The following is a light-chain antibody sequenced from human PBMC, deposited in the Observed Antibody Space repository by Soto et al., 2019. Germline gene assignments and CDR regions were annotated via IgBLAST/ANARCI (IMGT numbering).Light chain of an antibody. CDR2: RNS. J-gene: IGLJ1*01. Sequence: QPVLTQSPSASGTPGQRVTISCSGSASTIGRNYVYWYQQLPGTAPKLLIYRNSQRPSGVPDRFSGSKSGTSASLAISGRRSEDEADYYCAAWDDNLSGLYVFGAGTKLTVL. CDR3: AAWDDNLSGLYV. V-gene: IGLV1-47*01. CDR1: ASTIGRNY.